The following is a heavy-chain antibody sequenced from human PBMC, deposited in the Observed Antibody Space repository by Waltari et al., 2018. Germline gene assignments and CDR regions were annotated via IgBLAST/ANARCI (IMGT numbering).Heavy chain of an antibody. D-gene: IGHD2-21*02. V-gene: IGHV4-4*07. CDR2: VYTSGST. Sequence: QVQLQESGPGLVKPSETLSLTCTVSGGSISGYYWNWIRQPAGKGLEWIGRVYTSGSTNYNPSLKSRVTISLDKSKNRFSLHLTSVTAADTAIYFCAAYPRGGDWRLDPWGQGMLVTVSS. CDR3: AAYPRGGDWRLDP. CDR1: GGSISGYY. J-gene: IGHJ5*02.